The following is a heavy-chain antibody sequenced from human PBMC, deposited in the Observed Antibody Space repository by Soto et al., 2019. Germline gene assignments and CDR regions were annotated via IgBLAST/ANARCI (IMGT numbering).Heavy chain of an antibody. CDR3: TQTPYDYGGYTRNWFDP. J-gene: IGHJ5*02. CDR1: GFTFGDYA. CDR2: IRSKAYGGTT. D-gene: IGHD4-17*01. V-gene: IGHV3-49*03. Sequence: HPGGSLRLSCTASGFTFGDYAMSWFRQAPGKGLEWVGFIRSKAYGGTTEYAASVKGRFTISRDDSKSIAYLQMNSLKTEDTAVYYCTQTPYDYGGYTRNWFDPWGQGPLVTVSS.